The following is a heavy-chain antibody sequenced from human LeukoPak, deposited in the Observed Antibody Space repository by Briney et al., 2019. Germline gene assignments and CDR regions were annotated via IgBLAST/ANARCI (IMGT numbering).Heavy chain of an antibody. D-gene: IGHD2-15*01. J-gene: IGHJ5*02. CDR1: GGSISSYH. CDR2: IYYTGST. CDR3: ARGTHCSGGSCYLTGRDNWFDP. V-gene: IGHV4-59*01. Sequence: PSETLSLTCTVSGGSISSYHWSWIRQPPGKGLEWIGYIYYTGSTTYNPSLKSRVTISVDTSKNQFSLKLSSVTAADTAVYYCARGTHCSGGSCYLTGRDNWFDPWGQGTLVTVSS.